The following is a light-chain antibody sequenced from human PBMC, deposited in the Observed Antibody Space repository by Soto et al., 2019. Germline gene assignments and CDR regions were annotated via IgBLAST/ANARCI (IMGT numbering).Light chain of an antibody. CDR2: KVS. CDR1: HSLLHNNGYKY. V-gene: IGKV2-30*02. CDR3: MQGTHWTRT. Sequence: DIVMTQSPLSLPVTPGDPASISCRSIHSLLHNNGYKYLDWFQQRPGQSPRRLXYKVSNRDSGVPDRFSGSGPGTDFTLKISRVEAEDVGVYYCMQGTHWTRTFGQGTKVDIK. J-gene: IGKJ1*01.